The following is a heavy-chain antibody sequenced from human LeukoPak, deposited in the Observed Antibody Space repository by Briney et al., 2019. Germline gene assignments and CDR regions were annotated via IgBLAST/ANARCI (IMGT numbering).Heavy chain of an antibody. D-gene: IGHD6-19*01. J-gene: IGHJ4*02. V-gene: IGHV4-34*01. CDR1: GGSFSGYY. CDR2: INHSGST. Sequence: KPSETLSLTCAVYGGSFSGYYWSWIRQPPGKGLEWIGEINHSGSTNYNPSLKSRVTISVDTSKNQFSLKLSSVTAADTAVYYCASVRSGWVDYWGQGTLVTVSS. CDR3: ASVRSGWVDY.